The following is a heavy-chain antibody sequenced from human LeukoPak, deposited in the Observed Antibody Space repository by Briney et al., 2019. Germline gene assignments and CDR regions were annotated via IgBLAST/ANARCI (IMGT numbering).Heavy chain of an antibody. CDR2: IKSKTDGGTT. CDR3: TTDRLLWFGELNYFDY. CDR1: GFTFSSYW. D-gene: IGHD3-10*01. Sequence: GGSLRLSCAASGFTFSSYWMSWVRQAPGKGLEWVGRIKSKTDGGTTDYAAPVKGRFTISRDDSKNTLYLQMNSLKTEDTAVYYCTTDRLLWFGELNYFDYWGQGTLVTVSS. J-gene: IGHJ4*02. V-gene: IGHV3-15*01.